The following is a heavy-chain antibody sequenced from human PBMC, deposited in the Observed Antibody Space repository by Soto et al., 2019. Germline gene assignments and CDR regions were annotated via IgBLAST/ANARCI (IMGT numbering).Heavy chain of an antibody. CDR2: INPSGGST. CDR1: GYTFTSYY. V-gene: IGHV1-46*01. J-gene: IGHJ3*02. CDR3: ARGPYCSGGSCHHAFDI. Sequence: GASVKVSCKASGYTFTSYYMHWVRQAPGQGLEWMGIINPSGGSTSYAQKFQGRVTMTRDTSTSTVYMELSSLRSEDTAVYYCARGPYCSGGSCHHAFDIWGQGTMVTVS. D-gene: IGHD2-15*01.